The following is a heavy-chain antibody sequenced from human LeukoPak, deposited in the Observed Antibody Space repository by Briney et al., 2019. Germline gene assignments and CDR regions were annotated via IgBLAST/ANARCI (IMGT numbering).Heavy chain of an antibody. Sequence: GGSLRLSCAASGFTFRNYWMHWVRQAPGKGLLWVSRINGDGSSTSYADSVKGRFSISRDNAKNTLFLQMNSLRVEDTGVYYCVGGWNYGYGDYWGQGTLVTVSS. CDR3: VGGWNYGYGDY. CDR2: INGDGSST. CDR1: GFTFRNYW. J-gene: IGHJ4*02. D-gene: IGHD1-7*01. V-gene: IGHV3-74*01.